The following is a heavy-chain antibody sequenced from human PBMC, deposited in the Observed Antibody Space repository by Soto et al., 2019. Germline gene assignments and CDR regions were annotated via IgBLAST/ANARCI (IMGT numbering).Heavy chain of an antibody. V-gene: IGHV4-31*03. D-gene: IGHD2-2*01. J-gene: IGHJ6*02. CDR2: IYHSGDT. Sequence: SETLSLTCTVSGGSISSGGYYWSWIRQHPGKGLEWIGYIYHSGDTYYNPSLKSRVTISVDTSKNQFSLKLSSVTAADTAVYHCARGGGHCSTSRCLGVTYCYGMDVWGQGTTVTVSS. CDR1: GGSISSGGYY. CDR3: ARGGGHCSTSRCLGVTYCYGMDV.